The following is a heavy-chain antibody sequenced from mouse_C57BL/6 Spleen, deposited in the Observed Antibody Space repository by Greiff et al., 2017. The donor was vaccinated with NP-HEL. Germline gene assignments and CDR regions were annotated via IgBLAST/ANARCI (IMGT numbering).Heavy chain of an antibody. J-gene: IGHJ2*01. V-gene: IGHV5-16*01. Sequence: EVQLVESEGGLVQPGSSMKLSCTASGFTFSDYYMAWVRQVPEKGLEWVANINYDGSSTYYLDSLKSRFIISRDNAKNILYLQMSSLKSEDTATYYCARGDYGNSFDYWGQGTTLTVSS. CDR3: ARGDYGNSFDY. D-gene: IGHD2-1*01. CDR2: INYDGSST. CDR1: GFTFSDYY.